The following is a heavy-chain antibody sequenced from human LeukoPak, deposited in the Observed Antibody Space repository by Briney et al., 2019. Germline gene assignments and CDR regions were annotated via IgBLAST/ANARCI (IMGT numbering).Heavy chain of an antibody. Sequence: GGSLRLSCAASGFTFSNYAMSWVRQAPGEGLEWVSAISSNGGSTSYANSVKGRFTISRDNSKNTLYLQMGSLRAEDMAVYYCARSSIVVVSILDYWGQGTLVTVSS. CDR3: ARSSIVVVSILDY. V-gene: IGHV3-64*01. J-gene: IGHJ4*02. CDR1: GFTFSNYA. D-gene: IGHD2-2*01. CDR2: ISSNGGST.